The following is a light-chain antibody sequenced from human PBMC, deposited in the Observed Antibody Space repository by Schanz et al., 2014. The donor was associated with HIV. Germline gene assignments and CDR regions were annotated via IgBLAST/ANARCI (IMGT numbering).Light chain of an antibody. CDR3: QSYDSSLSGSWV. J-gene: IGLJ3*02. V-gene: IGLV2-14*03. CDR2: DVI. Sequence: QSALTQPASVSGSLGRSITISCRGTSRDIGGYEYVSWYQQHPGKVPKLVIYDVINRPSGVSDRFSASKSGNTASLTISGLQAEDEADYYCQSYDSSLSGSWVFGGGTKLTVL. CDR1: SRDIGGYEY.